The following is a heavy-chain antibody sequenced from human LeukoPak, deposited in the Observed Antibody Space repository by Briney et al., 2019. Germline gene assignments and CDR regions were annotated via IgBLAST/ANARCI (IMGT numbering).Heavy chain of an antibody. V-gene: IGHV4-59*12. CDR2: IYYSGST. Sequence: SETLSLTCSVSGGSISSYYWSWIRQPPGKGLEWIGYIYYSGSTNYNPSLKSRVTISVDTPKNQFSLKLSSVTAADTAVYYCARDFWSGSNWFDPWGQGTLVTVSS. J-gene: IGHJ5*02. D-gene: IGHD3-3*01. CDR1: GGSISSYY. CDR3: ARDFWSGSNWFDP.